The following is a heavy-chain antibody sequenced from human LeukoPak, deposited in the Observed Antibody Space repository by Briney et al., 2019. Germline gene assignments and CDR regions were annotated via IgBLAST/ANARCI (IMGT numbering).Heavy chain of an antibody. V-gene: IGHV3-23*01. J-gene: IGHJ4*02. Sequence: PGGSLRLSCAASGFAFNTYAMSWVRQTLEKGLEWVSTISSSGSDTYYVDSVRGRFWISRDNSKNTLYLQMNSLRAEDTATYYCAKVPPSCCGGESCRIDYWGQGTLVTVSS. CDR1: GFAFNTYA. D-gene: IGHD2-21*01. CDR3: AKVPPSCCGGESCRIDY. CDR2: ISSSGSDT.